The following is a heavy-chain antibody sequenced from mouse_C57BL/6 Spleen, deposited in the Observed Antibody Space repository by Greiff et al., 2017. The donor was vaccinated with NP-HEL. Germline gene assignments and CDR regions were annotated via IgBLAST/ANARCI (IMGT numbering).Heavy chain of an antibody. CDR1: GYSITSGYY. J-gene: IGHJ4*01. V-gene: IGHV3-6*01. Sequence: EVKLVESGPGLVKPSQSLSLTCSVTGYSITSGYYWNWIRQFPGNKLEWMGYISYDGSNNYNPSLKNRISITRDTSKNQFFLKLNSVTTEDTATYYCADGKRAMDYWGQGTSVTVSS. CDR2: ISYDGSN. D-gene: IGHD2-1*01. CDR3: ADGKRAMDY.